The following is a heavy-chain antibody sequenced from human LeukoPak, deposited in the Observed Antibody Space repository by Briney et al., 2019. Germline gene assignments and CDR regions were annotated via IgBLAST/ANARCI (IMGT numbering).Heavy chain of an antibody. J-gene: IGHJ4*02. CDR1: GFTFSSYS. Sequence: GGSLRLSCAASGFTFSSYSMNWVRQAPGKGLEWVSSISSSSSYIYYADSVKGRFTISRDNAKNSLYLQMNSLRAEDTAVYYCARIGRISGSYQAFDCWGQGTLVTVSS. CDR2: ISSSSSYI. D-gene: IGHD1-26*01. CDR3: ARIGRISGSYQAFDC. V-gene: IGHV3-21*01.